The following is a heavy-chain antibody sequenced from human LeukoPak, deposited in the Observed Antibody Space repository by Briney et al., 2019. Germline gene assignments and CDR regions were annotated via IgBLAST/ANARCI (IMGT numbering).Heavy chain of an antibody. CDR2: TYYSGST. CDR1: DGSISSSSYY. Sequence: SETLSLTCTVSDGSISSSSYYWGWIRQPPGKGLEWIGSTYYSGSTYSNPSFKSRVTISVDTSKNQFSLKLSSVTAADTAVYYCARGSQSLGYCSGGSCRAKIFDYWGQGTLVTVSS. J-gene: IGHJ4*02. D-gene: IGHD2-15*01. CDR3: ARGSQSLGYCSGGSCRAKIFDY. V-gene: IGHV4-39*01.